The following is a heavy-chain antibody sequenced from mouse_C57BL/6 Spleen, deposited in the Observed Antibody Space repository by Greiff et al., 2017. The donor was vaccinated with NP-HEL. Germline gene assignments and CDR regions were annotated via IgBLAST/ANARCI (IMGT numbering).Heavy chain of an antibody. CDR2: IDPSDSYT. V-gene: IGHV1-59*01. CDR3: ARPYYYGSRGLDY. D-gene: IGHD1-1*01. CDR1: GYTFTSYW. Sequence: QVQLQQPGAELVRPGTSVKLSCKASGYTFTSYWMHWVKQRPGQGLEWIGVIDPSDSYTNYNQKFKGKATLTVDTSSSTAYMQLSSLTSEDSAVYYCARPYYYGSRGLDYWGQGTTLTVSS. J-gene: IGHJ2*01.